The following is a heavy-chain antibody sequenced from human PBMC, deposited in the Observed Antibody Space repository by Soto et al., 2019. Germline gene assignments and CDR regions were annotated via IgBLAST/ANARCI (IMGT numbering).Heavy chain of an antibody. D-gene: IGHD5-18*01. CDR3: ACYLLRGYSYGRFDY. Sequence: GASVKVSCKASGGTFSSYAISWVRQAPGQGLEWMGGIIPIFGTANYAQKFQGRVTISVDRSKNQFSLKLSSVTAADTAVYYCACYLLRGYSYGRFDYWGQGTLVTVSS. CDR2: IIPIFGTA. J-gene: IGHJ4*02. V-gene: IGHV1-69*06. CDR1: GGTFSSYA.